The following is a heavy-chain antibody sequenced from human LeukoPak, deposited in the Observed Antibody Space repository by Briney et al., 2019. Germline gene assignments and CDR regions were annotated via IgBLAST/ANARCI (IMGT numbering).Heavy chain of an antibody. CDR1: GYTLTSYG. V-gene: IGHV1-18*01. Sequence: ASVKVSCKASGYTLTSYGISWVRQAPGQGLEWMGWISTYNGNTNYAQKLQGRVTMTRNTSISTAYMELSSLRSEDTAVYYCARNRAFDIWGQGTMVTVSS. J-gene: IGHJ3*02. CDR3: ARNRAFDI. CDR2: ISTYNGNT.